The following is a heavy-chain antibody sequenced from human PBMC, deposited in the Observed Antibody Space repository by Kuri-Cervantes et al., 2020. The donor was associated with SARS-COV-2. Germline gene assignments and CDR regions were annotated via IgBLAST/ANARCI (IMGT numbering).Heavy chain of an antibody. V-gene: IGHV3-23*01. J-gene: IGHJ4*02. CDR1: GFTFSSYA. CDR2: ISGSGGST. D-gene: IGHD3-10*01. Sequence: GESLKISCAASGFTFSSYAMSWVRQAPGKGLEWVSDISGSGGSTYYADSVKGRFTISRDNSKNTLYLQMNSLRAEDTAVYYCAKSRWFGELSSLFFGYWGQGTLVTVSS. CDR3: AKSRWFGELSSLFFGY.